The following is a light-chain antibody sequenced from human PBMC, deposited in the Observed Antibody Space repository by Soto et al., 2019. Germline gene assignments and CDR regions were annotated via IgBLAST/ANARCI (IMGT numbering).Light chain of an antibody. CDR3: CAFTSAGTWV. CDR2: EDT. J-gene: IGLJ3*02. CDR1: ISDVGSHPL. Sequence: QSALTQPASVSGSPGQSITISCAGTISDVGSHPLVSWYQQHPGKAPKLMISEDTKRPSGVSNRFSGSKSGNMASLTISGLQAEDEADYYCCAFTSAGTWVFGGGTKVTVL. V-gene: IGLV2-23*01.